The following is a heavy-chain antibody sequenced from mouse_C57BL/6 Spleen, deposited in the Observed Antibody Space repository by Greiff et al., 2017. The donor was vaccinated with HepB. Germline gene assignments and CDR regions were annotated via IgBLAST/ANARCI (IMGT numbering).Heavy chain of an antibody. Sequence: EVKLVESGGGLVKPGGSLKLSCAASGFTFSSYAMSWVRQTPEKRLEWVATISDGGSYTYYPDTVKGRFTISRDNAKNNLYLQMSHLKSEDTAMYYCARDNDYGSSFDYWGQGTTLTVSS. V-gene: IGHV5-4*01. D-gene: IGHD1-1*01. CDR1: GFTFSSYA. J-gene: IGHJ2*01. CDR2: ISDGGSYT. CDR3: ARDNDYGSSFDY.